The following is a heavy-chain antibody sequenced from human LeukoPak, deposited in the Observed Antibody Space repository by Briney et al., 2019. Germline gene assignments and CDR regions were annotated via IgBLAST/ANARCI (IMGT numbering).Heavy chain of an antibody. J-gene: IGHJ4*02. CDR2: INPNSGGT. Sequence: ASVKVSCKASGYTFTGYNMHWMRQAPGQVLEWMGWINPNSGGTNYAQKFQGRVTMTRDTSISTAYMELSSLRSDDTAMYYCASLSYQPPFGYWGQGTLVTVSS. CDR1: GYTFTGYN. CDR3: ASLSYQPPFGY. V-gene: IGHV1-2*02. D-gene: IGHD2-2*01.